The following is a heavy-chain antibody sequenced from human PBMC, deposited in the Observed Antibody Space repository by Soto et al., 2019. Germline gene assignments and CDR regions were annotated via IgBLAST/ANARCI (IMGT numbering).Heavy chain of an antibody. D-gene: IGHD3-10*01. CDR3: ARDDFGSAGMDV. CDR2: TYPSGTT. V-gene: IGHV4-4*07. CDR1: GDSFSNYY. Sequence: KPSETLSLTCTVSGDSFSNYYWSWIRQPAGKGLEWIGRTYPSGTTNYNPSLKSRLTMSRDTSKNQFSLSLRSVTAADTAVYFCARDDFGSAGMDVWGQGTTVTVSS. J-gene: IGHJ6*02.